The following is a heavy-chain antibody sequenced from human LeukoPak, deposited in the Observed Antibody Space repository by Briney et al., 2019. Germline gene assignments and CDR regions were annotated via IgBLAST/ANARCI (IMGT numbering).Heavy chain of an antibody. CDR1: GFTFSSYE. CDR3: ARVSLSTVVTPDGDY. Sequence: PGGSLRLSCAASGFTFSSYEMNWVRQAPGKGLEWVSYISSSGSTIYYADSVKGQFTISRDNAKNSLYLQMNSLRAEDTAVYYCARVSLSTVVTPDGDYWGQGTLVTVSS. CDR2: ISSSGSTI. V-gene: IGHV3-48*03. J-gene: IGHJ4*02. D-gene: IGHD4-23*01.